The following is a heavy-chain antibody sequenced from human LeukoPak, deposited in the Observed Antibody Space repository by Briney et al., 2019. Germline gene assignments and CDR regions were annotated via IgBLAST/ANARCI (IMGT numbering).Heavy chain of an antibody. Sequence: ASVKVSCRASGYTFTGYYMHCVRHAPAQGRECMGWINPNSGGTNYEKKFQGGVTRTRDTYISTAYMEMRRLRSDDTVVYYCARFTRLGYDYVWGSYRHYYFVYGGQGTLVSVS. D-gene: IGHD3-16*02. CDR1: GYTFTGYY. J-gene: IGHJ4*02. CDR2: INPNSGGT. CDR3: ARFTRLGYDYVWGSYRHYYFVY. V-gene: IGHV1-2*01.